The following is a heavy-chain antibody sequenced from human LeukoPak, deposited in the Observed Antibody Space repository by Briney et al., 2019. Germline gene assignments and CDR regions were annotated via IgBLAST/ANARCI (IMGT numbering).Heavy chain of an antibody. CDR3: ARDVYYDSSGYYLSWFDP. D-gene: IGHD3-22*01. CDR2: IYTSGST. CDR1: GGSISSYY. Sequence: PSETLSLTCTVSGGSISSYYWSWLRQPAGQGLEWIGRIYTSGSTNYNPSLKSRVTMSVDTSKNQFSLKLSSVTAADTAVYYCARDVYYDSSGYYLSWFDPWGQGTLVTVSS. J-gene: IGHJ5*02. V-gene: IGHV4-4*07.